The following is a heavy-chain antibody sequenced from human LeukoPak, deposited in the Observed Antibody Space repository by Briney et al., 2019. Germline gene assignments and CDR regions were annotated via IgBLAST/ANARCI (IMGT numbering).Heavy chain of an antibody. J-gene: IGHJ4*02. D-gene: IGHD2-2*02. V-gene: IGHV3-30*02. CDR2: IRYDGSNK. CDR3: AKGFIVVVTAAIDY. Sequence: GGSLRLSCAAPGFTFSSYSMHSVRQAPGKRLGWVAFIRYDGSNKYYADSVKGRFTITRDNSKNTLYLQMNSLRAEDTAVYYCAKGFIVVVTAAIDYWGRGSLVTVSS. CDR1: GFTFSSYS.